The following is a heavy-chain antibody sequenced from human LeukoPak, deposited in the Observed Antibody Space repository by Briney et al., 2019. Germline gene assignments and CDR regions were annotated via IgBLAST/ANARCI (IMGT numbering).Heavy chain of an antibody. Sequence: GXEWIGYIYYSGSTNYNSYLKSRVTISVDTSKNQFSLKLSSVTAADTAVYYCAGAAAAYFDYWGQGTLVTVSS. J-gene: IGHJ4*02. D-gene: IGHD6-13*01. V-gene: IGHV4-59*01. CDR2: IYYSGST. CDR3: AGAAAAYFDY.